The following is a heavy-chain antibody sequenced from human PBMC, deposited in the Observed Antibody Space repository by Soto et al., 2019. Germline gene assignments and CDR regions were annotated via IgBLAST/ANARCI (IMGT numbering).Heavy chain of an antibody. CDR1: GFTFSSYS. D-gene: IGHD5-12*01. Sequence: GGSLRLSCAASGFTFSSYSMNWVRQAPGKGLEWVSYISSSSSTIYYADSVKGRFTISRDNAKNSLYLQMNSLRAEDTAVYYCARDLSGYDFVNWFDPWGQGTLVTVSS. CDR3: ARDLSGYDFVNWFDP. V-gene: IGHV3-48*01. CDR2: ISSSSSTI. J-gene: IGHJ5*02.